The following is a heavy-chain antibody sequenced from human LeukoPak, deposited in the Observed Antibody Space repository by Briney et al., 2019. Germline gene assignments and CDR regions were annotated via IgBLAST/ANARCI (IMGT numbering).Heavy chain of an antibody. CDR3: ALVVAALDY. J-gene: IGHJ4*02. CDR1: GYSLIELP. D-gene: IGHD6-19*01. V-gene: IGHV1-24*01. Sequence: ASVKVSCKVSGYSLIELPMHWVRQAPGKGLEWMGGFDPEDGERIYAQKFQGRVTMTEDTSTDTAYMELSSLRSEDTAVYYCALVVAALDYWGQGTLVTVSS. CDR2: FDPEDGER.